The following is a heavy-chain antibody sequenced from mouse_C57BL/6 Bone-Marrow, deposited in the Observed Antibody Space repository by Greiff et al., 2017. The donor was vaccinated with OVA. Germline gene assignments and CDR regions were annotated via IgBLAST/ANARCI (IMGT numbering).Heavy chain of an antibody. J-gene: IGHJ2*01. CDR1: GYTFTDYN. CDR3: ARRTELGFFDY. CDR2: INPNNGGT. V-gene: IGHV1-18*01. D-gene: IGHD4-1*01. Sequence: EVQLQQSGPELVKPGASVKIPCKASGYTFTDYNMDWVKQSHGKSLEWIGDINPNNGGTIYNQKFKGKATLTVDKSSSTAYMELRSLTSEDTAVYYCARRTELGFFDYWGQGTTLTVSS.